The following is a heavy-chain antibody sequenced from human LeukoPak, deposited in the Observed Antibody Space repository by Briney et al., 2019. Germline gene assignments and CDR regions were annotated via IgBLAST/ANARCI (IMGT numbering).Heavy chain of an antibody. D-gene: IGHD2-2*01. J-gene: IGHJ5*02. CDR1: GFTFSSYE. CDR3: ARRGWLGYCSSTSCPRWFDP. V-gene: IGHV3-48*03. Sequence: GGSLRLSCAASGFTFSSYEMNWVRQAPGKGLEWVSYISSSGSTIYYADSVKGRFTISRDNAMNSLYLQMNSLRAEDTAVYYCARRGWLGYCSSTSCPRWFDPWGQGTLVTVSS. CDR2: ISSSGSTI.